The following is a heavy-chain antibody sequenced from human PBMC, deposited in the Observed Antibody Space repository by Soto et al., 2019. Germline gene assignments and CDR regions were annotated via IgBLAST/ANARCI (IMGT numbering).Heavy chain of an antibody. CDR2: IIPIFGTA. Sequence: QVQLVQSGAEVKKPGSSVKVSCKASGGTFSSYAISWVRQAPGQGLEWMGGIIPIFGTANYAQKFQGRVTITADKSTSTAYMVLSRLRSEDTAVYYCASTLGLGYCSGGSCPSRDYWGQGTLVTVAS. D-gene: IGHD2-15*01. V-gene: IGHV1-69*06. CDR3: ASTLGLGYCSGGSCPSRDY. J-gene: IGHJ4*02. CDR1: GGTFSSYA.